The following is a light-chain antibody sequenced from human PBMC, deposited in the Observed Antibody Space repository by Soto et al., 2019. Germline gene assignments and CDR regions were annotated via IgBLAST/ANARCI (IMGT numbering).Light chain of an antibody. CDR2: GAS. Sequence: DIQLTQSPSFLSASVGDRITITCRASQGITNFLGWYQQQPGKAPKLLIYGASTLQSGVPSRFSGSGSGTDFTLTISSLPPEDFATYYCQQLNSYPLTFGGGTKVDIK. CDR1: QGITNF. CDR3: QQLNSYPLT. J-gene: IGKJ4*01. V-gene: IGKV1-9*01.